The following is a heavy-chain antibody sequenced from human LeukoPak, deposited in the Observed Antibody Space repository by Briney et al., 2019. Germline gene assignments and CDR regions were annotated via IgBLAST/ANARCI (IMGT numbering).Heavy chain of an antibody. J-gene: IGHJ4*02. V-gene: IGHV3-23*01. D-gene: IGHD6-19*01. CDR2: ISGGDSDS. Sequence: GGSLRLSCAASGFTFSTYAMTWVRQAPGQGLEFVSGISGGDSDSFYADSVRDRFTISRDNVKNTLYLQMSSLRAEDAAIYYCAKGFNSDWFYFDQWGQGAVVSVSS. CDR1: GFTFSTYA. CDR3: AKGFNSDWFYFDQ.